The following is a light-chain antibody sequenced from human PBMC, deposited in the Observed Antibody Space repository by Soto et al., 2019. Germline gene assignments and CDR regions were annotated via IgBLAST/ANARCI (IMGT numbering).Light chain of an antibody. CDR3: QLYGGSPQT. J-gene: IGKJ1*01. CDR2: GAS. CDR1: QSVSKY. Sequence: EIVLTQSPGTLALSPGEGATLSCRASQSVSKYLAWYQQKPGQAPRLLIYGASSRATGIPDSFSGSGSGTDFTLTISRLEPEDFAASYCQLYGGSPQTFGQGTKV. V-gene: IGKV3-20*01.